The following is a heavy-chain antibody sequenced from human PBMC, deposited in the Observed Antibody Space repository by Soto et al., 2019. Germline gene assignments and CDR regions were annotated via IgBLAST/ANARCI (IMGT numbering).Heavy chain of an antibody. J-gene: IGHJ5*02. CDR1: GGSISMEGYC. Sequence: SETLSLTCAVSGGSISMEGYCCGWIRQPPGKGLEWIGTICYSGRTYDSPSLKSRVTMSVDTSSHQFSLKLSSVTAADTAVYYCARQVTTSQGVTGLKWFDPWGQGSLVTVSS. V-gene: IGHV4-39*01. D-gene: IGHD2-21*02. CDR2: ICYSGRT. CDR3: ARQVTTSQGVTGLKWFDP.